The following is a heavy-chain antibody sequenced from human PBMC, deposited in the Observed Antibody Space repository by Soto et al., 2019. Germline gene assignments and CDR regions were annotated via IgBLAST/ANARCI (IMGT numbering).Heavy chain of an antibody. D-gene: IGHD2-21*02. V-gene: IGHV3-30*18. CDR2: FSGDRGEQ. J-gene: IGHJ4*02. Sequence: QVQLVESGGGVVQPGRSLRLSCAASGFTFSNYAMHWVRQAPGKGLEWVAVFSGDRGEQHYGDSVKGRFTISRDNSKNRLFLQMSSLRPEDTAIYYCAKSTFSDSGYLEFWGQGTLVTVSS. CDR1: GFTFSNYA. CDR3: AKSTFSDSGYLEF.